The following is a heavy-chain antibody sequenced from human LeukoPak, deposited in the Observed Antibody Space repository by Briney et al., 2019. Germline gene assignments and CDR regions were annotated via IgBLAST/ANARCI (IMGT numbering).Heavy chain of an antibody. J-gene: IGHJ4*02. Sequence: SETLSLTCTVSGGSISSYYWSWIRQPPGKGLEWIGYIYYSGSTNYNPSLKSRVTTSVDTSKNQFSLKLSSVTAADTAVYYCARLPIYGSGSYYHFDYWGQGTLVTVSS. D-gene: IGHD3-10*01. V-gene: IGHV4-59*08. CDR2: IYYSGST. CDR1: GGSISSYY. CDR3: ARLPIYGSGSYYHFDY.